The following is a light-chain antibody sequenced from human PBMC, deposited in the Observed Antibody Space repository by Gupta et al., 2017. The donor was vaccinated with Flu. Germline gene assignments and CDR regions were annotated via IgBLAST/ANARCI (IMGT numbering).Light chain of an antibody. CDR3: QQYGSSPRT. CDR2: GAS. CDR1: QSVSSSY. J-gene: IGKJ1*01. V-gene: IGKV3-20*01. Sequence: EIVLTQSPDTLPLSTRERATLSCRASQSVSSSYLAWYQQKPGQAPRLLIYGASSRATGIPDRFSGSGSGTDFTLTISRLEPEDFAVYYCQQYGSSPRTFGQGTKVEIK.